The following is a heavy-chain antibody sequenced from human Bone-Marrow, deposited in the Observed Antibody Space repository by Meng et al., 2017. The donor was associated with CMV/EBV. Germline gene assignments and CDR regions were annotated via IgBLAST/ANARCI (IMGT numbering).Heavy chain of an antibody. CDR1: GFTFSSYA. CDR2: IYHSGST. V-gene: IGHV4-38-2*01. J-gene: IGHJ6*02. CDR3: ARYTFGGVRVYYYGIDV. Sequence: ESLKISCAASGFTFSSYAMSWVRQAPGKGLEWIGSIYHSGSTYYNPSLKSRVTISVDTSKNQFSLKLSSVTAADTAVYYCARYTFGGVRVYYYGIDVWGQGTTVTVSS. D-gene: IGHD3-16*01.